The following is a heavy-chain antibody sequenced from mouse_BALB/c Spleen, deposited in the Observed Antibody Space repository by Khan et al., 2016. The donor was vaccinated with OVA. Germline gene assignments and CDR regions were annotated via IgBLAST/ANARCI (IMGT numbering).Heavy chain of an antibody. V-gene: IGHV2-6-1*01. Sequence: QVQLKESGPGLVAPSQSLSITCTISGFTLTNYGVHWVRQPPGKGLEWMVWIWTDGSTTYNSALISRLTITKDNSRTQAFLKMNNHQSEDDAVYFCGGRPSYLYNIMDHWGQGTSVTVSS. CDR2: IWTDGST. J-gene: IGHJ4*01. CDR3: GGRPSYLYNIMDH. CDR1: GFTLTNYG.